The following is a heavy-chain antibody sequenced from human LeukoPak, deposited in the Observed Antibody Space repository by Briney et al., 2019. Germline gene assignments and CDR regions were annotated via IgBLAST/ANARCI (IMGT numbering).Heavy chain of an antibody. CDR2: ISGSGGSP. V-gene: IGHV3-23*01. Sequence: ETLSLTCTVSDDSITMYYWSWVGQAPGKGLEWVSSISGSGGSPYYADSVKGRSTISRDNSKNTLYLQMNSLRAEDTAVYYCAKGPLLWDWGQGTLVTVSS. J-gene: IGHJ4*02. D-gene: IGHD2/OR15-2a*01. CDR3: AKGPLLWD. CDR1: DDSITMYY.